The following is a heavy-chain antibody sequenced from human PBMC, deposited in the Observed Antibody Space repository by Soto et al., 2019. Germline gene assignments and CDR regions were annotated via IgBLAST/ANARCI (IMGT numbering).Heavy chain of an antibody. J-gene: IGHJ4*02. CDR3: ARSIVVVTALDY. Sequence: QVQLVQSGAEEKKPGASVKVSCKASGYTFTSYAMHWVRQAPAQRLGWMGWINAGNGNTKYSQKFQGRVTITRDTSASTAYMELSSLRSEDTAVYYCARSIVVVTALDYWGQGTLVTVSS. CDR1: GYTFTSYA. D-gene: IGHD2-21*02. V-gene: IGHV1-3*05. CDR2: INAGNGNT.